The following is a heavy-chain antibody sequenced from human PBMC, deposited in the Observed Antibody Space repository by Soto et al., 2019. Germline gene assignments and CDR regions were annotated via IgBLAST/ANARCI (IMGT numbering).Heavy chain of an antibody. CDR2: IYYSGST. J-gene: IGHJ6*02. D-gene: IGHD5-12*01. Sequence: SETLSLTCTVSGGSISSGGYYWSWIRQHPGKGLEWIGYIYYSGSTYYNPSLKSRVTISVDTSKNQFSLKLSSVTAADTAVYYCARLVGYSGYDRPHYGMDVWGQGTTVTVSS. V-gene: IGHV4-31*03. CDR3: ARLVGYSGYDRPHYGMDV. CDR1: GGSISSGGYY.